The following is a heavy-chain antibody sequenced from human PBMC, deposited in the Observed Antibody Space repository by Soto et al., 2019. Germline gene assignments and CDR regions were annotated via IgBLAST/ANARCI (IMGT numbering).Heavy chain of an antibody. CDR1: GGSFSGYY. V-gene: IGHV4-34*01. Sequence: QVQLQQWGAGLLKPSETLSLTCAVYGGSFSGYYWSWIRQPPGKGLEWIGEINHSGRNNYNPSLKSRVTISVDTSKNQFSLKLSSVTAADTAVYYCATVTSADYWGQGTLVTVSS. CDR3: ATVTSADY. J-gene: IGHJ4*02. CDR2: INHSGRN.